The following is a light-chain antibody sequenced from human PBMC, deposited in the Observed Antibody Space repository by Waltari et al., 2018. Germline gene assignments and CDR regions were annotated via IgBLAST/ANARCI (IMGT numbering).Light chain of an antibody. Sequence: QSVRTQPPSASGTPGQRVNISCSGRSPNIGRNTVNWYQQLPGTAPKLLIYSNNQRPSGVPDRFSGSKSGTSASLAISGLQSEDEADYYCAAWDDSLNGRVFGGGTKLTVL. V-gene: IGLV1-44*01. CDR3: AAWDDSLNGRV. CDR2: SNN. CDR1: SPNIGRNT. J-gene: IGLJ3*02.